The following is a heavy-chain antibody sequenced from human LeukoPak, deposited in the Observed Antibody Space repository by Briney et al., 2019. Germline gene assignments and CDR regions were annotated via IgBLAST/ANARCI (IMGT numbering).Heavy chain of an antibody. CDR2: INPNSGGT. Sequence: ASVKVSCKASGYTFTGYYMHWVRQAPGQGLEWMGWINPNSGGTNYAQKFQGRVTMTRDTSISTAYMELSRLRSNDTAVYYCARSMFGWRIVVVPAALAYWGQGTLVTVSS. J-gene: IGHJ4*02. CDR1: GYTFTGYY. CDR3: ARSMFGWRIVVVPAALAY. D-gene: IGHD2-2*01. V-gene: IGHV1-2*02.